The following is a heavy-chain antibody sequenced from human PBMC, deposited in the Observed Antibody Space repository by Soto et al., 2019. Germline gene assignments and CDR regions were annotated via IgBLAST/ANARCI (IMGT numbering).Heavy chain of an antibody. CDR1: GFTFSSYA. CDR3: EKDLLLRCSGGSCYWLDY. Sequence: EVQLLESGGGLVQPGGSLRLSCAASGFTFSSYAMSWVRQAPGKGLEWVSAISGSGGSTYYADSVKGRVTISIAKSTNTLYLEMNRLRAEETAVYYCEKDLLLRCSGGSCYWLDYWGQGTLVTVSS. D-gene: IGHD2-15*01. J-gene: IGHJ4*02. CDR2: ISGSGGST. V-gene: IGHV3-23*01.